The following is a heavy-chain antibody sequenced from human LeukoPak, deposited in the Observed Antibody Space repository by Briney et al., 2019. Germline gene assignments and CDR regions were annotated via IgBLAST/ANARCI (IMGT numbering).Heavy chain of an antibody. CDR2: IYPGDSDT. J-gene: IGHJ6*03. Sequence: GESLKISCKGSGYRFTSYWIGWVRQMPGKGLEWMGIIYPGDSDTRYSPSFQGQVTISADKSISTAYLQWSSLKASDTAMYYCARVNGGNSNIYYYYMDVWGKGTTVTVSS. CDR3: ARVNGGNSNIYYYYMDV. D-gene: IGHD4-23*01. V-gene: IGHV5-51*01. CDR1: GYRFTSYW.